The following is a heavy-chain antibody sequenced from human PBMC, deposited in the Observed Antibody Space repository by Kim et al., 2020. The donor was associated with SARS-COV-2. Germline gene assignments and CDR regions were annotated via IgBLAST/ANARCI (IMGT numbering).Heavy chain of an antibody. CDR3: ARDIGTITIFGVVIIPPSGMDV. J-gene: IGHJ6*02. CDR2: INTNTGNP. Sequence: ASVKVSCKASGYTFTSYAMNWVRQAPGQGLEWMGWINTNTGNPTYAQGFTGRFVFSLDTSVSTAYLQISSLKAEDTAVYYCARDIGTITIFGVVIIPPSGMDVWGQGPTVTVSS. CDR1: GYTFTSYA. V-gene: IGHV7-4-1*02. D-gene: IGHD3-3*01.